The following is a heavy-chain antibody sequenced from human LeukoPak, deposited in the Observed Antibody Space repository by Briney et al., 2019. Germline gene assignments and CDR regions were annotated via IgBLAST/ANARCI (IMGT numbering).Heavy chain of an antibody. CDR1: GGSISSSSYY. CDR3: ARHYPLEGYYDSSGYYVGPYDAFDI. CDR2: IYYSGST. Sequence: SETLSLTCTVSGGSISSSSYYWGRIRQPPGKGLEWIGRIYYSGSTYYNPSVKSRVTISVDTSKNQFSLKLSSVTAADTAVYYCARHYPLEGYYDSSGYYVGPYDAFDIWGRGTMVTVSS. D-gene: IGHD3-22*01. J-gene: IGHJ3*02. V-gene: IGHV4-39*01.